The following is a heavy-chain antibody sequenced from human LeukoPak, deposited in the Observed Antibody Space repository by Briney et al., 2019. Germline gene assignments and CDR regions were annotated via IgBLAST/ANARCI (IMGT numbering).Heavy chain of an antibody. CDR3: ARDRVGATDYFDY. J-gene: IGHJ4*02. CDR1: GFTFSSYA. Sequence: PGRSLRLSCAASGFTFSSYAVHWVRQAPGKGLEWVAVISYDGSNKYYADSVKGRFTISRDNSKNTLYLQMNSQRAEDTAVYYCARDRVGATDYFDYWGQGTLVTVSS. V-gene: IGHV3-30-3*01. CDR2: ISYDGSNK. D-gene: IGHD1-26*01.